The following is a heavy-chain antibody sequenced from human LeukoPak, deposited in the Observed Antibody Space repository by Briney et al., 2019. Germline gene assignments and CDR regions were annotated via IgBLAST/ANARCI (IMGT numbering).Heavy chain of an antibody. D-gene: IGHD6-13*01. CDR3: AREDSSPHEYFQH. CDR1: GGSFSGYY. V-gene: IGHV4-4*07. CDR2: IYTSGST. Sequence: PSETLSLTCAVYGGSFSGYYWSWIRQPAGKGLEWIGRIYTSGSTNYNPSLKSRVTMSVDTSKNQFSLKLSSVTAADTAVYYCAREDSSPHEYFQHWGQGTLVTVSS. J-gene: IGHJ1*01.